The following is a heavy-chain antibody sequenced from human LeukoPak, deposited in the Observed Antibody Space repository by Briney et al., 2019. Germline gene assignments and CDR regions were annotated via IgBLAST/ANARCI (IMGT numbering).Heavy chain of an antibody. CDR1: GFTVSSNY. V-gene: IGHV3-23*01. J-gene: IGHJ4*02. D-gene: IGHD3-10*01. CDR2: ISGSGGST. CDR3: AKDIEEGDYYGSGSYYN. Sequence: PGGSLRLSCAASGFTVSSNYMSWVRQAPGKGLEWVSAISGSGGSTYYADSVKGRFTISRDNSKNTLYLQMNSLRAEDTAVYYCAKDIEEGDYYGSGSYYNWGQGTLVTVSS.